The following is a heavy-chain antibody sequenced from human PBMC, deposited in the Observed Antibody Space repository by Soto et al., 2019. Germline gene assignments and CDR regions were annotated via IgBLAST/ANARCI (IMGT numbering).Heavy chain of an antibody. CDR2: ISVYNGHT. J-gene: IGHJ5*02. CDR1: CYTFRSYV. V-gene: IGHV1-18*01. Sequence: QVHLMQSGAEVKSPGASVRVSCKASCYTFRSYVFSWVRQAPGQGLEFMGWISVYNGHTNYAQKFQGRVTMTTDTSTSTAYMELRSLRSADTAVYFCARCDFGDYVPPLDPWGQGTLGT. D-gene: IGHD4-17*01. CDR3: ARCDFGDYVPPLDP.